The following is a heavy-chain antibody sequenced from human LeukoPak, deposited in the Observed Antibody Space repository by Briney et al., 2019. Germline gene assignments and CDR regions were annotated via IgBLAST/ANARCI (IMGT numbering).Heavy chain of an antibody. CDR1: GASVTTYY. V-gene: IGHV4-59*08. D-gene: IGHD2-21*01. J-gene: IGHJ4*02. CDR3: ARGFRGGAHDY. CDR2: IHYSGNT. Sequence: PSETLSLTCTVSGASVTTYYWSWIRQPPGKGLESIAYIHYSGNTNYNPSLKSRVTISGDTSKNQFSLKLISVTAADTAVYYCARGFRGGAHDYWGQGTLVTVSS.